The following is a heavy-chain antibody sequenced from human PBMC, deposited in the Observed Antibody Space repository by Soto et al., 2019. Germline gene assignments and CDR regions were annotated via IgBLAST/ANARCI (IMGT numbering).Heavy chain of an antibody. CDR2: IYYTGST. CDR1: NGSISSSTDY. CDR3: ASLGSTKRRGSHYYGIDV. V-gene: IGHV4-39*01. J-gene: IGHJ6*02. Sequence: SETLSLTCSVSNGSISSSTDYWGWIRQPPGKGLEWIGSIYYTGSTFYNPPLKSRVTISVDTSKNQLSLRLSSVTAADTAVYYCASLGSTKRRGSHYYGIDVWGRGTTVTVSS. D-gene: IGHD2-2*01.